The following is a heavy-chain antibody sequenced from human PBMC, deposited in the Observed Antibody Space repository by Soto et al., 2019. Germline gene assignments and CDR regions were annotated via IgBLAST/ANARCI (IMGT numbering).Heavy chain of an antibody. CDR3: AQGFCSSTSCSRGYFDS. CDR2: TTGSGAST. V-gene: IGHV3-23*01. J-gene: IGHJ4*02. CDR1: GLTFSSYA. D-gene: IGHD2-2*01. Sequence: EVQLLESGGGLVQPGGSLLLSCAASGLTFSSYAMSWVRQAPGKGLEWVSSTTGSGASTYYADSVKGRFTISRDNSKNPLYQQMSSLRVEDTAVYYCAQGFCSSTSCSRGYFDSWGQGTLVTVSS.